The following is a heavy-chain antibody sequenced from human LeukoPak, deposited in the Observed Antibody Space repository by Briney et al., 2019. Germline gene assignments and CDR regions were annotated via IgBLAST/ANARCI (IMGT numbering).Heavy chain of an antibody. V-gene: IGHV4-59*08. Sequence: SETLSLTCTVSGGSISSYYWSWIRQPPGKGLEWIGYIYYSGSTSYNPSLKSRVTISVDTSKNQFSLKLSSVTAADTAVYYCACAPGYYYGSGSYTYWGQGTLVTVSS. CDR1: GGSISSYY. D-gene: IGHD3-10*01. CDR2: IYYSGST. J-gene: IGHJ4*02. CDR3: ACAPGYYYGSGSYTY.